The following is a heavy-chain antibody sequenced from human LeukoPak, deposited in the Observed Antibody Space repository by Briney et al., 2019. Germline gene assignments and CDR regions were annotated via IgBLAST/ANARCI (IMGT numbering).Heavy chain of an antibody. V-gene: IGHV3-23*01. J-gene: IGHJ4*02. CDR1: GFTFSSYA. Sequence: GGSLRLSCAASGFTFSSYATSWVRQAPGKGLEWVSAISGSGGSTYYADSVKGRFTISRDNSKNTLYLQMNSLRAEDTAVYYCAKDHSWPPYFDYWGQGTLVTVSS. CDR2: ISGSGGST. CDR3: AKDHSWPPYFDY.